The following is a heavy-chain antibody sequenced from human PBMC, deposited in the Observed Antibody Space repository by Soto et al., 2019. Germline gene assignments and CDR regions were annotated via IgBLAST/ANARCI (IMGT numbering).Heavy chain of an antibody. V-gene: IGHV1-8*01. CDR3: ARERSSGAFDI. Sequence: QVQLVQSGAEVKKPGASVKVSCKTSGYTFTSYDINWVRQDTGQGLEWMGWMNPNSANTAYAQKFQGRVTMTRNTSIITAYMELSSLRSEDTAVYYCARERSSGAFDIWGQGTMVTVSS. J-gene: IGHJ3*02. CDR1: GYTFTSYD. CDR2: MNPNSANT. D-gene: IGHD1-26*01.